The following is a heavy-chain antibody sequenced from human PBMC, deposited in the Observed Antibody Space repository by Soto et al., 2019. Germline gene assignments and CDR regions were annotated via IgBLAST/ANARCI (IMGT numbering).Heavy chain of an antibody. J-gene: IGHJ4*02. CDR3: AREARPGAYFDY. CDR2: IYYSGST. Sequence: SXILSLTCTVSGGSISSSSYYWCWIRQPPGKGLEWIGSIYYSGSTYYNPSLKSRVTISVDTSKNQFSLKLSSVTAADTAVYYCAREARPGAYFDYWGQGTLVTVSS. CDR1: GGSISSSSYY. D-gene: IGHD6-6*01. V-gene: IGHV4-39*02.